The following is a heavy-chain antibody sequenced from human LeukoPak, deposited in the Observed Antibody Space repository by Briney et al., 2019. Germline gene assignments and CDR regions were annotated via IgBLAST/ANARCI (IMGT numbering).Heavy chain of an antibody. V-gene: IGHV4-59*08. J-gene: IGHJ4*02. CDR1: GGSISSNY. CDR3: ATGGIGDYYFDY. D-gene: IGHD4-17*01. CDR2: VYYSGST. Sequence: SETLSLTCSVSGGSISSNYWTWLRQPPGQGLKWIGYVYYSGSTNYYPSLRSRVTISLDTSKNQFSLRLSSVTATDTAVYYCATGGIGDYYFDYWGQGTLVTVSS.